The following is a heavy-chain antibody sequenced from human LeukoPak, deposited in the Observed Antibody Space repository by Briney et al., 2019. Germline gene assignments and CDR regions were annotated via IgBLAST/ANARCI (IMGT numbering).Heavy chain of an antibody. Sequence: PGGSLRLSCTASGVRFSSHAMSWVRQAPGKGPEWVSGITGSGGSTYYAESVKGRFTISRDNSKNTLYLQMNSLRAEDTAVYYCAKVTSIAAPIDYWGQGTLVTVSS. CDR1: GVRFSSHA. CDR3: AKVTSIAAPIDY. D-gene: IGHD6-6*01. CDR2: ITGSGGST. V-gene: IGHV3-23*01. J-gene: IGHJ4*02.